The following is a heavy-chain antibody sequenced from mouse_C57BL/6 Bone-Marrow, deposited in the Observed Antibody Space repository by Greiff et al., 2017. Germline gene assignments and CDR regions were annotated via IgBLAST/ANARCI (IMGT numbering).Heavy chain of an antibody. Sequence: VQVVESGPGLVQPSQSLSITCTVSGFSLTSYGVHWVRQSPGKGLEWLGVIWRGGSTDYNAAFMSRLSITKDNSKSQVFFKMNSLQADDTAIYYCAKRGYGSSFYWYFDVWGTGTTVTVSS. J-gene: IGHJ1*03. CDR2: IWRGGST. CDR1: GFSLTSYG. CDR3: AKRGYGSSFYWYFDV. D-gene: IGHD1-1*01. V-gene: IGHV2-5*01.